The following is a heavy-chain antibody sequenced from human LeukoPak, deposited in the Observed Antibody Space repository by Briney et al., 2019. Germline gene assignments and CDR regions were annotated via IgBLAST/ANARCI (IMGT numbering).Heavy chain of an antibody. Sequence: PGGSLRLSCAASGFTFSSYWMHWVRQAPGKGLVWVSRINTDGSSTSYADSVKGRFTISRDNAKNTLYLQMNSLRAEDTAVYYCARDIGVVPAAFDYWGQGTLVTVSS. V-gene: IGHV3-74*01. J-gene: IGHJ4*02. CDR2: INTDGSST. CDR3: ARDIGVVPAAFDY. D-gene: IGHD2-2*01. CDR1: GFTFSSYW.